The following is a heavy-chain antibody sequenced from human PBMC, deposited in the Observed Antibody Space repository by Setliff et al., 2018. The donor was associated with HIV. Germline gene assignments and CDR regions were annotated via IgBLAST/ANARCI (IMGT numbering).Heavy chain of an antibody. J-gene: IGHJ4*01. CDR3: AKDGISGGAYPPYHFDY. CDR1: GFTFSSYW. Sequence: PGGSLRLSCAASGFTFSSYWMSWVRQAPGKGLEWVSVISGSGGSTFYADSVKGRFTISRDNSKNTLYLLMNGLRVEDTAVYYCAKDGISGGAYPPYHFDYWGHGTLVTVSS. CDR2: ISGSGGST. D-gene: IGHD2-15*01. V-gene: IGHV3-23*01.